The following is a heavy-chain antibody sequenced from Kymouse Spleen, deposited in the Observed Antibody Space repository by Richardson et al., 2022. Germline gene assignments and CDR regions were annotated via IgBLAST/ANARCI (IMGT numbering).Heavy chain of an antibody. CDR2: INHSGST. D-gene: IGHD6-6*01. V-gene: IGHV4-34*01. J-gene: IGHJ4*02. CDR1: GGSFSGYY. CDR3: AREIAARGFDY. Sequence: QVQLQQWGAGLLKPSETLSLTCAVYGGSFSGYYWSWIRQPPGKGLEWIGEINHSGSTNYNPSLKSRVTISVDTSKNQFSLKLSSVTAADTAVYYCAREIAARGFDYWGQGTLVTVSS.